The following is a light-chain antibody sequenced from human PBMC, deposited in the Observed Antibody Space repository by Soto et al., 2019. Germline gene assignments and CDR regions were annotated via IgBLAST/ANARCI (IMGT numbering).Light chain of an antibody. Sequence: EIVLTQSPATLSLSPGERATLSCRASQSVSSYFAWYQQKPGQAPRLLIYDASNRATGIPARFSGSGSVTDFTLANTSLEPEDVAVYYCQQRSNWPWTFGQGTKVEIK. CDR1: QSVSSY. J-gene: IGKJ1*01. CDR2: DAS. V-gene: IGKV3-11*01. CDR3: QQRSNWPWT.